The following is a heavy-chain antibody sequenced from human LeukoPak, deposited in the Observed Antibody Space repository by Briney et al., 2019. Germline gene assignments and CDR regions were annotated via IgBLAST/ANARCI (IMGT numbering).Heavy chain of an antibody. J-gene: IGHJ6*03. CDR1: GFTFSNYN. V-gene: IGHV3-21*01. CDR3: ARDPYNGNYGDSYYYYMDV. D-gene: IGHD1-26*01. CDR2: ITSSGTYI. Sequence: PGGSLRLSCAASGFTFSNYNMNWVRQAPGKAMEWVSSITSSGTYIFYADSVKGRFTISRDNAKNSLYLQMNSLRAEDTAIYYCARDPYNGNYGDSYYYYMDVWGKGTTVTISS.